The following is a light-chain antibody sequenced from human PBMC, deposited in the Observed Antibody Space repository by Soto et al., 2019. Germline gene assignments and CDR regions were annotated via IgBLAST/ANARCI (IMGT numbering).Light chain of an antibody. V-gene: IGLV1-47*01. CDR2: RNN. CDR1: SSNIGSNY. Sequence: QSVLAQPPSASGTPGQRGTISCSGSSSNIGSNYVYWYQLLPGTAPKLLIYRNNQRPSGVPDRFSGSKSGTSASLAISGVRSEDEADYDCAEWDDSLSGLFGGGTKPTVL. CDR3: AEWDDSLSGL. J-gene: IGLJ2*01.